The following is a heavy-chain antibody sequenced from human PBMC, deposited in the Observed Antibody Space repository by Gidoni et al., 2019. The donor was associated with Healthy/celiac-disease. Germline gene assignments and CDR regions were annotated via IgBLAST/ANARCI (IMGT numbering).Heavy chain of an antibody. J-gene: IGHJ4*02. CDR3: ARSPPGITMVQGVIIDY. CDR2: IYHSGST. CDR1: SISSGYY. D-gene: IGHD3-10*01. Sequence: SISSGYYWGWIRQPPGKGLEWIGSIYHSGSTYYNPSLKSRVTISVDTSKNQFSLKLSSVTAADTAVYYCARSPPGITMVQGVIIDYWGQGTLVTVS. V-gene: IGHV4-38-2*01.